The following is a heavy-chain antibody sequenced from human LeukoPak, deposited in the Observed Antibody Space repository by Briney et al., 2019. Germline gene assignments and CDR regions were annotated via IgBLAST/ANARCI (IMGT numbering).Heavy chain of an antibody. CDR2: IQNDVIST. V-gene: IGHV3-74*01. CDR3: ARDLRTVVTDYGVDV. CDR1: GFTFSSYW. J-gene: IGHJ6*02. Sequence: PGGSLRLSCAASGFTFSSYWMHWVRQAPGKGLVWVSLIQNDVISTSYADSVKGRFTVSRDNAKNTLYLQMNSLRAEDTAVYYCARDLRTVVTDYGVDVWGQGTTVTVSS. D-gene: IGHD4-23*01.